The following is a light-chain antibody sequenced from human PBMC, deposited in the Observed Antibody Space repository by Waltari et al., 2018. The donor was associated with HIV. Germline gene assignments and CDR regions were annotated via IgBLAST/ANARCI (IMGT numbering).Light chain of an antibody. CDR3: SSYTSSSTPDV. CDR2: DVS. V-gene: IGLV2-14*03. Sequence: QSALTQPASVSGSPGQSITISCTGTSSDVGGYDSVSWYPQHPGKAPKLIIFDVSNLPSGVSNRFSGSKSGNTASLTISGLQAEDESDYYCSSYTSSSTPDVFGTGTKVTVL. J-gene: IGLJ1*01. CDR1: SSDVGGYDS.